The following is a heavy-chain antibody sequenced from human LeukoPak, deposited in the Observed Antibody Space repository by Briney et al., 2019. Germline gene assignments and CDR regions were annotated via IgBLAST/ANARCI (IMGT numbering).Heavy chain of an antibody. CDR1: GFTFSKNW. J-gene: IGHJ3*02. CDR3: LTILETTIDAYDI. Sequence: PGGSLRLSCAASGFTFSKNWLHWVRQAPGKGLVWVSRISPDDKSTSYADSVEGRFTISRDDAKKTLYLQMNSLRAEDTAVYYCLTILETTIDAYDIWGQGTMVTVSS. CDR2: ISPDDKST. V-gene: IGHV3-74*01. D-gene: IGHD1-26*01.